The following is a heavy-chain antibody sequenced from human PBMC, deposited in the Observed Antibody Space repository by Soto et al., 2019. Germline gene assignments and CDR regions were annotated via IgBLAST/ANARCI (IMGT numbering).Heavy chain of an antibody. CDR2: TYPGDSDT. V-gene: IGHV5-51*01. J-gene: IGHJ4*02. D-gene: IGHD4-4*01. CDR3: ARRNSWSFDY. CDR1: GYSFTSYW. Sequence: PGESLKISCQGSGYSFTSYWIGWVRQMPGKRLEWMGITYPGDSDTRYSPSFQGQVTISADKSISTAYLQWSSLKTSDTAIYYCARRNSWSFDYWGQGTLVTVSS.